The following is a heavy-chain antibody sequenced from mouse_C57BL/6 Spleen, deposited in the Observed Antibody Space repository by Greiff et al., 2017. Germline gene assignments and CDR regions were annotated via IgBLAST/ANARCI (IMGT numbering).Heavy chain of an antibody. CDR1: GYTFTSYW. J-gene: IGHJ2*01. CDR2: IDPSDSYT. V-gene: IGHV1-69*01. D-gene: IGHD6-1*01. CDR3: ARASSVDY. Sequence: QVQLQQPGAELVMPGASVKLSCKASGYTFTSYWMHWVKQRPGQGLEWIGEIDPSDSYTNYNQKFKGKSTLTVDKSSSTAYMQLSSLTSEDSAVYYCARASSVDYWGQGTTLTVSS.